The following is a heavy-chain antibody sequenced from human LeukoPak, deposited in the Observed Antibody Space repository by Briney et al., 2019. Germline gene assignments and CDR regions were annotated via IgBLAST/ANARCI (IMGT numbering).Heavy chain of an antibody. Sequence: PGGALRLSCAASGFTFSDYYMSWIRPAPGKGLGWVSYISSSSSYTNYADSVKGQVTISRDNAKNSLYLQMNRLRVEDTAVYYCARVGRMRIAVAGARAFDIWGQGTMVTVSS. CDR3: ARVGRMRIAVAGARAFDI. V-gene: IGHV3-11*06. CDR1: GFTFSDYY. D-gene: IGHD6-19*01. CDR2: ISSSSSYT. J-gene: IGHJ3*02.